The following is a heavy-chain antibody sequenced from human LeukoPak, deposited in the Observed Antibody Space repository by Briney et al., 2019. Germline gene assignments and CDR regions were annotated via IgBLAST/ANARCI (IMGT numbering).Heavy chain of an antibody. CDR1: EFTFSSSA. CDR3: AKESAAAGYFDY. Sequence: GGSLRLSCAASEFTFSSSAMSWVRQAPGKWLEWVSVISKSGDFTYYADSVKGRFTIPRDSSKNTLNPQMNSLRAEDTAVYYCAKESAAAGYFDYWGLGTLVTVSS. J-gene: IGHJ4*01. CDR2: ISKSGDFT. D-gene: IGHD6-13*01. V-gene: IGHV3-23*01.